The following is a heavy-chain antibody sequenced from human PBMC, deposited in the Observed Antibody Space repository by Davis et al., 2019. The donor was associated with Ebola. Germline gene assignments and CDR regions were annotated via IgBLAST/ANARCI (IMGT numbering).Heavy chain of an antibody. CDR2: IYHSGST. D-gene: IGHD3-10*01. J-gene: IGHJ6*02. Sequence: SETLSLTCAVSGGSISSSNWWSWVRQPPGKGLEWIGEIYHSGSTNYNPSLKSRVTISVDTSMNQFSLKLRSVTAADTAVYYCARDGWSYYGMDVWGQGTTVTVSS. CDR1: GGSISSSNW. CDR3: ARDGWSYYGMDV. V-gene: IGHV4-4*02.